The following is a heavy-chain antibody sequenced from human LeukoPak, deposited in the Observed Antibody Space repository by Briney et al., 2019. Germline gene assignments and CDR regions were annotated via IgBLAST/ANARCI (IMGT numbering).Heavy chain of an antibody. CDR1: GFTFSSHW. CDR3: ARDRRYFDWLLRGY. J-gene: IGHJ4*02. V-gene: IGHV3-7*01. Sequence: QAGGSLRLSCAASGFTFSSHWMSWVRQAPGKGLEWVANIKQDGSEKYYVDSVKGRFTISRDNAKNSLYLQMNSLRAEDTAVYYCARDRRYFDWLLRGYWGQGTLVTVSS. CDR2: IKQDGSEK. D-gene: IGHD3-9*01.